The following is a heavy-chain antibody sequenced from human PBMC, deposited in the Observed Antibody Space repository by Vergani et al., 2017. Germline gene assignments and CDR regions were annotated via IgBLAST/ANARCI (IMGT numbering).Heavy chain of an antibody. Sequence: QVQLVQSGAEVKKPGASVKVSCEASGYSFTSHDIYWVRQAPRQGLEWMGWMSPDSGNRGFAQNFQGRISMTRNTSINTAYMELSSLTSEDTAIYYCARDYSNNNYFDPWGQGTLVTVSS. CDR2: MSPDSGNR. J-gene: IGHJ5*02. CDR3: ARDYSNNNYFDP. V-gene: IGHV1-8*01. D-gene: IGHD4-11*01. CDR1: GYSFTSHD.